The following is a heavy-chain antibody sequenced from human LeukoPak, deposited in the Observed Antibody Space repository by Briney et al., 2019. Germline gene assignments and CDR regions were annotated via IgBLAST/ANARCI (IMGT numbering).Heavy chain of an antibody. CDR3: ARHRWELLTVSGFDP. D-gene: IGHD1-26*01. J-gene: IGHJ5*02. CDR1: GGSISSSSYY. Sequence: PSETLSLTCTVSGGSISSSSYYWGWIRQPPGKGLEWIGGIYYSGSTYYNPSLKSRVTISVDTSKNQFSLKLSSVTAADTAVYYCARHRWELLTVSGFDPWGQGTLVTVSS. CDR2: IYYSGST. V-gene: IGHV4-39*01.